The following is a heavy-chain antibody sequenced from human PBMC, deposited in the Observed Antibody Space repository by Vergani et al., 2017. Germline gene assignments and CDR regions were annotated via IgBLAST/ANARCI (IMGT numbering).Heavy chain of an antibody. D-gene: IGHD2-21*02. J-gene: IGHJ5*02. Sequence: QVQLQESGPGLVKPSGTLSLTCAVSGGSISSSNWWSWVRQPPGKGLEWIGYIYYSGSTYYNPSLKSRVTISVDTSKNQFSLKLSSVTAADTAVYYCARDGDPPTNWFDPWGQGTLVTVSS. V-gene: IGHV4-4*02. CDR2: IYYSGST. CDR1: GGSISSSNW. CDR3: ARDGDPPTNWFDP.